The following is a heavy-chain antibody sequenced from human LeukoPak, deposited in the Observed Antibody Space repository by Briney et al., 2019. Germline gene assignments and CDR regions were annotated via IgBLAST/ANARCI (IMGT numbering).Heavy chain of an antibody. D-gene: IGHD2-2*01. Sequence: GGSLRLSCAASGFTFNSYAMHWVRQAPGKGLEWVSLISGDGGSTYYADSVKGRFTISRDNSKNSLYLQMNSLRTEDTALYYCAKGAHYCSSTSCYGWFDPWGQGTLVTVSS. CDR1: GFTFNSYA. CDR2: ISGDGGST. CDR3: AKGAHYCSSTSCYGWFDP. J-gene: IGHJ5*02. V-gene: IGHV3-43*02.